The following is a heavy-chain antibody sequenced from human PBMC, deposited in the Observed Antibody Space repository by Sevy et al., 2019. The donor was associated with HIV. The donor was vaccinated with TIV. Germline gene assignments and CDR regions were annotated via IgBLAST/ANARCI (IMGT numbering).Heavy chain of an antibody. Sequence: GGSLRLSCAASGFVLNLYEMNWVRQAPGKGLEWISSISATSTTINYADSVKGRFIISRDNAKNSVYLQMNSLRAADTALYYCAREIFGVDDAFDMWGQGTMVTVSS. J-gene: IGHJ3*02. V-gene: IGHV3-48*03. CDR1: GFVLNLYE. CDR3: AREIFGVDDAFDM. D-gene: IGHD3-3*01. CDR2: ISATSTTI.